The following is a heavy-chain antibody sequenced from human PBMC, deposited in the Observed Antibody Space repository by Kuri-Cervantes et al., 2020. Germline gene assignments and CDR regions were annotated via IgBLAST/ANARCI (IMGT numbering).Heavy chain of an antibody. V-gene: IGHV3-30*03. CDR2: ISYDGSNK. CDR1: GFTFSNYG. Sequence: GGSLRLSCAASGFTFSNYGMHWVRQAPGKGLEWVAVISYDGSNKYYADSVKGRFTISRDNSKNTLYLQMNSLRAEDTAVYYCARGLGYCSSTSCHVFDYWGQGTLVTVSS. CDR3: ARGLGYCSSTSCHVFDY. D-gene: IGHD2-2*01. J-gene: IGHJ4*02.